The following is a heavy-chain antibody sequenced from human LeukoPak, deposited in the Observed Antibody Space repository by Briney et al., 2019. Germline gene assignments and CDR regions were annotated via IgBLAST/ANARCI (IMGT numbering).Heavy chain of an antibody. J-gene: IGHJ4*02. CDR2: ISGSGGST. CDR3: AKDTYDSSGYYGNYFDY. Sequence: GGSLRLSCAASGFTFSSYAMSWVRQAPGRGLEWVSAISGSGGSTYYADSVKGRFTISRDNSKNTLYLQMNSLRAEDTAVYYCAKDTYDSSGYYGNYFDYWGQGTLVTVSS. D-gene: IGHD3-22*01. CDR1: GFTFSSYA. V-gene: IGHV3-23*01.